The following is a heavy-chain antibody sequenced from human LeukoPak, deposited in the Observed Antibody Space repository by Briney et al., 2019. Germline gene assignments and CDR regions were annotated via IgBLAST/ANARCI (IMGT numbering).Heavy chain of an antibody. CDR3: ATGTIAAAGHFSGFDY. CDR2: FDPEDSET. Sequence: VSVKVSCKVSGYTLTELSMHWVRQAPGKGLEWMGGFDPEDSETIYAQKFQGRVTMTEDTSTDTAYMELSSLRSEDTAVYYCATGTIAAAGHFSGFDYWGQGTLVTVSS. V-gene: IGHV1-24*01. D-gene: IGHD6-13*01. CDR1: GYTLTELS. J-gene: IGHJ4*02.